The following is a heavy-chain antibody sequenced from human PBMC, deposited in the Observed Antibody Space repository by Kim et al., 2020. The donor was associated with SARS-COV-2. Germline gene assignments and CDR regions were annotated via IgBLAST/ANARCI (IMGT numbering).Heavy chain of an antibody. D-gene: IGHD1-26*01. J-gene: IGHJ1*01. CDR3: ARGVGARRTEYFQH. CDR2: IKQDGSEK. CDR1: GFTFSSFW. V-gene: IGHV3-7*03. Sequence: GGSLRLSCVASGFTFSSFWMSWVRQAPGKGLEWVANIKQDGSEKYYVDSVKGRFTISRDNAKNSLYLQMNSLRAEDTAVYYCARGVGARRTEYFQHWGQGTLVTVSS.